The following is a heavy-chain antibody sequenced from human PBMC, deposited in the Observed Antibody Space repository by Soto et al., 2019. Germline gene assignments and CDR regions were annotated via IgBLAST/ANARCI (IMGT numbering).Heavy chain of an antibody. CDR3: ARATAARNYYYYYGMDV. CDR1: GGPISSYN. Sequence: PSETLSLTCTVSGGPISSYNWSWIRQPAGKGLEWIGRIYTSGSTNYNPSLKSRVTMSVDTSKNQFSLKLSSVTAADTAVYYCARATAARNYYYYYGMDVWGQGTTVTVSS. J-gene: IGHJ6*02. D-gene: IGHD6-13*01. V-gene: IGHV4-4*07. CDR2: IYTSGST.